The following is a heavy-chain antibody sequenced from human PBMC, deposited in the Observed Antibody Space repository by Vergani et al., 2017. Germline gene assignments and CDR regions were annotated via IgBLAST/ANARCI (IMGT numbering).Heavy chain of an antibody. CDR3: AGGRGYSYGFYYYYYMDV. Sequence: QVQLQESGPGLVKPSETLSLTCTVSGGSISSYYWSWIRQPPGKGLEWFGYIYYSGSTNYNPSLKSRVTISVDTSKNQFSLKLSSVPAADTAVYYCAGGRGYSYGFYYYYYMDVWGKGTTVTVSS. CDR1: GGSISSYY. J-gene: IGHJ6*03. V-gene: IGHV4-59*01. CDR2: IYYSGST. D-gene: IGHD5-18*01.